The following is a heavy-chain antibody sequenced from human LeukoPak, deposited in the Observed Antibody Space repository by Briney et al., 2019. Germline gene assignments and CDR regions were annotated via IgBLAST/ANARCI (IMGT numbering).Heavy chain of an antibody. CDR2: INHSGST. CDR1: GGSISSSSYY. J-gene: IGHJ4*02. Sequence: SETLSLTCTVSGGSISSSSYYWSWIRQPPGKGLEWIGEINHSGSTNYNPSLKSRVTISVDTSKNQFSLKLSSVTAADTAVYYCAREGSYGSGSYWDYWGQGTLVTVSS. CDR3: AREGSYGSGSYWDY. V-gene: IGHV4-39*07. D-gene: IGHD3-10*01.